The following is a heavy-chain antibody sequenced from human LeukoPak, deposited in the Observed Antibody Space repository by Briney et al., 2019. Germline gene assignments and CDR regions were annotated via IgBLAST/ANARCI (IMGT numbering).Heavy chain of an antibody. CDR2: IYYSGST. D-gene: IGHD2-2*02. V-gene: IGHV4-30-4*08. Sequence: PSETLSLTCTVSGGSISSGDYYWSWIRQPPGKGLEWIGYIYYSGSTYYNPSLKSRVTISADTSKNQFSLKLSSVTAADTAVYCCASQTYCSSTSCYIPNWFDPWGQGTLVTVSS. CDR1: GGSISSGDYY. J-gene: IGHJ5*02. CDR3: ASQTYCSSTSCYIPNWFDP.